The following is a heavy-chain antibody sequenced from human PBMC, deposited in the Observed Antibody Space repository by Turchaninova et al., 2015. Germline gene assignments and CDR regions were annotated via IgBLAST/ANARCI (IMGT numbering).Heavy chain of an antibody. D-gene: IGHD2-2*01. CDR1: VGPLWSRVAY. J-gene: IGHJ5*02. CDR2: ILYSGST. CDR3: ARRLGYCSSTSCYPNWFDP. Sequence: QLQLPVSGPGLVKASEPLSHTPSSPATVAVGPLWSRVAYWGGFRQTPGKGLDWIGVILYSGSTYYNPAVTCRFTISVDTSKNQFSLKLSVVTAADTAVYYCARRLGYCSSTSCYPNWFDPWGQGTLVTVSS. V-gene: IGHV4-39*01.